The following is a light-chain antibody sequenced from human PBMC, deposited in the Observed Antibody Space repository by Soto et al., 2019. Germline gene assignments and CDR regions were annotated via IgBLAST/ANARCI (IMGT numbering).Light chain of an antibody. Sequence: EIFMAQSPATLSVSAGERDTLSCRASQSVGGNIAWYQQSPGQAPRLLIYATSTRATGIPARFSGRGSGTEFTLTISSLQSEDSAVYYCQQYNDWPNYTFGQGTKLEIK. V-gene: IGKV3-15*01. CDR1: QSVGGN. J-gene: IGKJ2*01. CDR3: QQYNDWPNYT. CDR2: ATS.